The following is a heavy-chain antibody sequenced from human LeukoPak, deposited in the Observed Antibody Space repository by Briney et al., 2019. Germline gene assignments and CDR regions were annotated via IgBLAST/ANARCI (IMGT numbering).Heavy chain of an antibody. CDR3: ATTKSAMVTCFDP. J-gene: IGHJ5*02. Sequence: GASVKVSCKASGFTFTHYGISWVRQAPGQGLEWMGWISAKNGNTNYVQRFQGRVTMTTDTSMTTAYMELRSLRYDDTAVYYCATTKSAMVTCFDPWGQGTVVSVSS. V-gene: IGHV1-18*01. D-gene: IGHD5-18*01. CDR2: ISAKNGNT. CDR1: GFTFTHYG.